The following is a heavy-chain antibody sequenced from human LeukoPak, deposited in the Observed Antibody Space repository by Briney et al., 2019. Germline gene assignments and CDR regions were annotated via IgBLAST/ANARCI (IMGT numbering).Heavy chain of an antibody. Sequence: GASVKVSCKASGYTFTSYDINWVRQATGQGLEWMGWMNPNSGNTGYAQKFQGRVTMTRNTSISTAYMELSSLRSEDTAVYYCARGGYCSSTSCYPDAFDIWGQGTMVTVSS. D-gene: IGHD2-2*01. V-gene: IGHV1-8*01. CDR2: MNPNSGNT. CDR3: ARGGYCSSTSCYPDAFDI. CDR1: GYTFTSYD. J-gene: IGHJ3*02.